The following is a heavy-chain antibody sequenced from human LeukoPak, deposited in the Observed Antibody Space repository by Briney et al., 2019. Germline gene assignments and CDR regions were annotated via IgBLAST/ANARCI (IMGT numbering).Heavy chain of an antibody. V-gene: IGHV1-8*03. J-gene: IGHJ6*03. Sequence: ASVKVSCKASGYTFTSYDINWVRQATGQGLEWMGWMNPNSGNTGYAQKFQGRVTITRNTSISTAYMELRSLRSEDTAVYYCARGEAGGYYMDVWGKGTTVTVSS. CDR3: ARGEAGGYYMDV. CDR2: MNPNSGNT. CDR1: GYTFTSYD.